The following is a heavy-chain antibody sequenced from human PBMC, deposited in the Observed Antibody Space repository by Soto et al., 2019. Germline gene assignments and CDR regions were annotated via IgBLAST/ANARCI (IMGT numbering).Heavy chain of an antibody. CDR3: VRDRTTVTPDRYYYYGMDV. CDR2: IIPIFGTA. J-gene: IGHJ6*02. V-gene: IGHV1-69*01. Sequence: QVQLVQSGAEVKKPGSSVKVSCKASGGTFSSYAISWVRQAPGQGLEWMGGIIPIFGTANYAQKFQGRVTITADESTSTAYMELSSLRSEDTAVYYCVRDRTTVTPDRYYYYGMDVWGQGTTVTVSS. D-gene: IGHD4-17*01. CDR1: GGTFSSYA.